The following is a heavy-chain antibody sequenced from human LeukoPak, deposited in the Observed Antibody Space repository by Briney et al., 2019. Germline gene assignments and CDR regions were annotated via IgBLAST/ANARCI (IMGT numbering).Heavy chain of an antibody. J-gene: IGHJ4*02. Sequence: SETLSPTCTVSGGSISSYYWSWIRQPAGKGLEWIGRIYTSGSTNYNPSLKSRVTMSVDTSKNQFSLKLSSVTAADTAVYYCARDDGPSYGGNSGFDYWGQGTLVTVSS. CDR2: IYTSGST. D-gene: IGHD4-23*01. CDR3: ARDDGPSYGGNSGFDY. V-gene: IGHV4-4*07. CDR1: GGSISSYY.